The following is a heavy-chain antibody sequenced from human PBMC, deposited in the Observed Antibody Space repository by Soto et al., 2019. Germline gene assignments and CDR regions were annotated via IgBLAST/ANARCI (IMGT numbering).Heavy chain of an antibody. CDR2: ISSSSSYI. J-gene: IGHJ4*02. D-gene: IGHD3-16*01. Sequence: GGSLRLSCAASGFTFSSYSMNWVRQAPGKGLEWVSSISSSSSYIYYADSVKGRFTNSRDNAKNSLYLQMNSLGAEDTAVYYWARDRGGMITFGGVTAYANWGQGTLVTVSS. V-gene: IGHV3-21*01. CDR3: ARDRGGMITFGGVTAYAN. CDR1: GFTFSSYS.